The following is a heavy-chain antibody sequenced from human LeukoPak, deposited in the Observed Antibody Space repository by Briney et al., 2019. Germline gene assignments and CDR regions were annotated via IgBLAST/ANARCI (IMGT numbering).Heavy chain of an antibody. Sequence: GASVKVSCKVSGYTLTELSMHWVRQAPGKGLEWMGGFGPEDGETIYAQKFQGRVTMTEDTSTDTAYMELSSLRSEDTAVYYCATPRFDSSSWYNFDYWGQGTLVTVSS. V-gene: IGHV1-24*01. J-gene: IGHJ4*02. CDR1: GYTLTELS. CDR3: ATPRFDSSSWYNFDY. CDR2: FGPEDGET. D-gene: IGHD6-13*01.